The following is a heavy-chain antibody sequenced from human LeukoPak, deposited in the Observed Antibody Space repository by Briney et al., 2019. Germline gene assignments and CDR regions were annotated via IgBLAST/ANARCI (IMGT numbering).Heavy chain of an antibody. J-gene: IGHJ4*02. CDR1: GYSISSGHY. Sequence: SETLSLTCTVSGYSISSGHYWGWIRQPPGKGLEWIGSIYHSGSTYYNPSLKSRVTISVDTSKNQFSLKLSSVTAADTAVYYCARSSLLWFGESHFDYWGQGTLVTVSS. CDR3: ARSSLLWFGESHFDY. D-gene: IGHD3-10*01. V-gene: IGHV4-38-2*02. CDR2: IYHSGST.